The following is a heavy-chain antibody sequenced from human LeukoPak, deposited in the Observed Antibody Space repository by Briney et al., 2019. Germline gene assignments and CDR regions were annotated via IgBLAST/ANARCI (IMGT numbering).Heavy chain of an antibody. Sequence: SVKVSCKASGGTFNSYAISWVRQAPGQGLEWMEGIIPAFGSANYAQKFQGRVTITTDASTSTAYMELSSLRSDDTAVYYCARGGYSGYDFGPFHYWGQGTLVTVSS. CDR2: IIPAFGSA. CDR1: GGTFNSYA. D-gene: IGHD5-12*01. CDR3: ARGGYSGYDFGPFHY. V-gene: IGHV1-69*05. J-gene: IGHJ4*02.